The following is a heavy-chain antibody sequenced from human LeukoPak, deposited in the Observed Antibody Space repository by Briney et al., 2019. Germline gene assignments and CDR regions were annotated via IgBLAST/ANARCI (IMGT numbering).Heavy chain of an antibody. CDR2: ISYDGSNK. J-gene: IGHJ4*02. V-gene: IGHV3-30-3*01. D-gene: IGHD3-10*01. CDR1: GFTFSSYA. Sequence: PGRSLRLSCAASGFTFSSYAMHWVRQAPGKGLEWVAVISYDGSNKYYADSVKGRFTISRDNSKNTLYLQMNSLRAEDTAVYYCARETGYYYGSGSSFDYWGQGTLVTVSS. CDR3: ARETGYYYGSGSSFDY.